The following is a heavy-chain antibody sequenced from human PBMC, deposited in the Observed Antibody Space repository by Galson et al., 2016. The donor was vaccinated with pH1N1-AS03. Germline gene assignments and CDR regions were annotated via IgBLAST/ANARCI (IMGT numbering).Heavy chain of an antibody. V-gene: IGHV1-18*01. D-gene: IGHD5-24*01. CDR2: ISAYNGNT. Sequence: SVKVSCKASGYTFTSYGITWVRQAPGQGLEWMGWISAYNGNTQYAQKFPGRVTMTTDTSTSTAYMELRSLRSDDTAVYYCAKVGGEGYNWYFYGMDVWGQGTTVTVSS. J-gene: IGHJ6*02. CDR3: AKVGGEGYNWYFYGMDV. CDR1: GYTFTSYG.